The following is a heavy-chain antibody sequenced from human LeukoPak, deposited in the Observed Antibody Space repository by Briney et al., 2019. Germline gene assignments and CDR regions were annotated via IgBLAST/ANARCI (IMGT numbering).Heavy chain of an antibody. Sequence: RASVKVSCKASGYTFINNWMHWVRQAPGQGLEWVGLINPTGTTTLYAQKFQGRVTMTRDMSTGTVYMELSSLRSEDTAVYYCARAGDTAMVGFDYWGQGTLVTVSS. CDR1: GYTFINNW. D-gene: IGHD5-18*01. J-gene: IGHJ4*02. V-gene: IGHV1-46*01. CDR2: INPTGTTT. CDR3: ARAGDTAMVGFDY.